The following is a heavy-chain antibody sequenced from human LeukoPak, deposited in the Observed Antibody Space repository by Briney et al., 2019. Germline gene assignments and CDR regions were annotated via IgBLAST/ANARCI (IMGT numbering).Heavy chain of an antibody. J-gene: IGHJ4*02. Sequence: SETLSLTCTVSGGSISSGGYYWSWIRQSPGKGLEWIGYMYYTGNAYFNPSLKSRVSISVDASKNQFSLRLTSVTAADTAVYYCARYFPRFGESFDYWGQGTLVTVSS. CDR3: ARYFPRFGESFDY. V-gene: IGHV4-30-4*08. CDR1: GGSISSGGYY. D-gene: IGHD3-10*01. CDR2: MYYTGNA.